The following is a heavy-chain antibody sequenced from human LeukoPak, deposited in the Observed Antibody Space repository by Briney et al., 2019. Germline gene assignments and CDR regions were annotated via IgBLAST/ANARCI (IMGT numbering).Heavy chain of an antibody. V-gene: IGHV3-30-3*01. Sequence: GGSLRLSCAASGFTFSSYAMHWVRQAPGKGLEWVAVISYDGSNKYYADSVKGRFTISRDNSKNTLYLQMNSLRAEDTAVYYCAKDGSNLFDYWGQGTLVTVSS. CDR1: GFTFSSYA. CDR3: AKDGSNLFDY. J-gene: IGHJ4*02. CDR2: ISYDGSNK. D-gene: IGHD1-26*01.